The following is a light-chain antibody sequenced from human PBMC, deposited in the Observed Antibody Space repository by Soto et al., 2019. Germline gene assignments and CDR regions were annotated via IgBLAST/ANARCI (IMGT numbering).Light chain of an antibody. V-gene: IGLV1-40*01. J-gene: IGLJ3*02. CDR3: QSYDSSLSALV. Sequence: QSVLTQPPSVSGAPGQRVTISCTVSSSNIGAGYDVHWYQQLPGTAPKLLIYGNSNRPSGVPDRFAGSKSGTSASLAITGLSDEDEADYYCQSYDSSLSALVFGGGTKLTVL. CDR2: GNS. CDR1: SSNIGAGYD.